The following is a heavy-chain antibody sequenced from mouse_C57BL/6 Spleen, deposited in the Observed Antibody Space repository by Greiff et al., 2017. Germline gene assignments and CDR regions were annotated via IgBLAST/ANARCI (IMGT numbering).Heavy chain of an antibody. CDR1: GYTFTSYW. D-gene: IGHD2-3*01. J-gene: IGHJ2*01. CDR3: ARGGPYDGYYEDY. V-gene: IGHV1-53*01. CDR2: INPSNGGT. Sequence: VQLHQPGTELVKPGASVKLSCKASGYTFTSYWMHWVKQRPGQGLEWIGNINPSNGGTNYNEKFKSKATLTVDKSSSTAYMQLSSLTSEDSAVYYCARGGPYDGYYEDYWGQGTTLTVSS.